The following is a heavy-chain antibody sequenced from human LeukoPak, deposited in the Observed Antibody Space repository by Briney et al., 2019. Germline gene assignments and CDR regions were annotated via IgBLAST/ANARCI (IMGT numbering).Heavy chain of an antibody. CDR1: GFTFSSYA. Sequence: GGSLRLSCAASGFTFSSYAMPWVRQAPGKGLEWVAVISYDGSNKHYADSVKGRFTISRDNSKNTLYLQMNSLRAEDTAVYYCAKETGYSSPDYWGQGTLVTVSS. D-gene: IGHD6-13*01. CDR3: AKETGYSSPDY. CDR2: ISYDGSNK. J-gene: IGHJ4*02. V-gene: IGHV3-30-3*01.